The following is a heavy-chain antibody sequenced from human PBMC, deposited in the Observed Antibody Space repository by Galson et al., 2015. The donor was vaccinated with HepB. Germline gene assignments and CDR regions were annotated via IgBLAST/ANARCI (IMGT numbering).Heavy chain of an antibody. J-gene: IGHJ4*02. CDR3: AKGPSHYGDYSGGDDLGY. CDR2: ISYDGSNK. D-gene: IGHD4-17*01. Sequence: SLRLSCAASGFTFSSYGMHWVRQAPGKGLEWVAVISYDGSNKYYADSVKGRFTISRDNSKNTLYLQMNSLRAEDTAVYYCAKGPSHYGDYSGGDDLGYWGQGTLVTVSS. V-gene: IGHV3-30*18. CDR1: GFTFSSYG.